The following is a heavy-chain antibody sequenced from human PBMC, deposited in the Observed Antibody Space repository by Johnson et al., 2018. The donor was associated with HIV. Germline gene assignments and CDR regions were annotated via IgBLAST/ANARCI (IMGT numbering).Heavy chain of an antibody. J-gene: IGHJ3*02. CDR1: GFTFSSFA. Sequence: QVQLVESGGGVVQPGRSLRLSCAASGFTFSSFAIHWVRQAPGKGLEWVAVILYDGSNKYYADSVKGRFTISRDNSKNTLYLQMNSLRVEDTAVYYCASLTWVARSSRFYAFDIWGQGTMVTVSS. CDR2: ILYDGSNK. D-gene: IGHD6-13*01. V-gene: IGHV3-30-3*01. CDR3: ASLTWVARSSRFYAFDI.